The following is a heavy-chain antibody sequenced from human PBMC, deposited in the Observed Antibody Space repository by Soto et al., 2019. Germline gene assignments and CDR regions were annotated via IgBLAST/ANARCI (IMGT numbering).Heavy chain of an antibody. V-gene: IGHV1-69*01. D-gene: IGHD1-26*01. Sequence: QVQLVQSGAEVKKPGSSVKVSCKASGGTFSSYAISWVRQAPGQGLEWMGGIIPIFGTANYARKFQGRVMIRHHESKCTVYGALGSLRSDDAAVRDYARDLGGGATYNWFDPCGQVTLHSVS. CDR2: IIPIFGTA. CDR3: ARDLGGGATYNWFDP. J-gene: IGHJ5*02. CDR1: GGTFSSYA.